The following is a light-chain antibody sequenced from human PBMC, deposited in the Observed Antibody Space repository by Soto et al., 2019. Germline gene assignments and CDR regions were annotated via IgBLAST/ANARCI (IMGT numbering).Light chain of an antibody. Sequence: EIVMTQTPATLSVSPGERATLSCRASQNIGSNLVWYQQIPVQAPRLLIYGASTRATGIPARFSGSGSGTEFTLTISSLQSEDFAVYYCQQYDNWPPWTFGQGTKVEVK. V-gene: IGKV3-15*01. J-gene: IGKJ1*01. CDR2: GAS. CDR1: QNIGSN. CDR3: QQYDNWPPWT.